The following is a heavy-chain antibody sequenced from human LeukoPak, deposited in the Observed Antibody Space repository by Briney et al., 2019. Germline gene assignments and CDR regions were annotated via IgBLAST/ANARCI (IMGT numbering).Heavy chain of an antibody. Sequence: GGSLRLSCAASGFTFSNSAMSWVRQAPGKGLEWVSTLSGSGITTYYADSVKGRFTIARDNSKNTLYLQMNSLRAEDTAVYYCAKGIYSSGWSYFDYWGHGTLVTVSS. CDR3: AKGIYSSGWSYFDY. D-gene: IGHD6-19*01. CDR1: GFTFSNSA. CDR2: LSGSGITT. J-gene: IGHJ4*01. V-gene: IGHV3-23*01.